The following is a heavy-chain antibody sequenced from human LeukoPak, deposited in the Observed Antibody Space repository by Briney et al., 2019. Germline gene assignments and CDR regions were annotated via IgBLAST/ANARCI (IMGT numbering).Heavy chain of an antibody. D-gene: IGHD3-10*01. CDR2: INPNSGGT. Sequence: ASVKVSCKASGGTFSSYAISWVRQAPGQGLEWMGWINPNSGGTNYAQKFQGRVTMTRDTSISTAYMELSRLRSDDTAVYYCARVPGYYYGSGLFDYWGQGTLVTVSS. V-gene: IGHV1-2*02. CDR3: ARVPGYYYGSGLFDY. CDR1: GGTFSSYA. J-gene: IGHJ4*02.